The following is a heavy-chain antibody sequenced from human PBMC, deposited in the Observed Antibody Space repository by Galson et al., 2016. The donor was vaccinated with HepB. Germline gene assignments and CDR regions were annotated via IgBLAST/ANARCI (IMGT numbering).Heavy chain of an antibody. CDR2: AYFRSKWYH. J-gene: IGHJ4*02. Sequence: CAISGDSVSSKSASWIWIRQSPSRGLEWLGRAYFRSKWYHDYAPSVKSRITITPDPSRNQFSLQLDSVTPEDTAIYYCSRGPRNYTCGWTFDYWGQGTLVTVSS. D-gene: IGHD6-19*01. V-gene: IGHV6-1*01. CDR3: SRGPRNYTCGWTFDY. CDR1: GDSVSSKSAS.